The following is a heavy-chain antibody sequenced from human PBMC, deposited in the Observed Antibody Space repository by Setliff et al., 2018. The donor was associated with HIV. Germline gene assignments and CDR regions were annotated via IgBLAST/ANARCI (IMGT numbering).Heavy chain of an antibody. D-gene: IGHD3-3*01. V-gene: IGHV4-59*01. CDR3: ARGTLHYDFGLTKYLDY. J-gene: IGHJ4*02. CDR1: GGSISLYY. Sequence: SETLSLTCTVSGGSISLYYWNWIRQSPGKGLEWIGFISYSGTTNYNPSLESRVTISADTSKNQFSLNLNSVTAADTAVYYCARGTLHYDFGLTKYLDYWGQGTLVTVSS. CDR2: ISYSGTT.